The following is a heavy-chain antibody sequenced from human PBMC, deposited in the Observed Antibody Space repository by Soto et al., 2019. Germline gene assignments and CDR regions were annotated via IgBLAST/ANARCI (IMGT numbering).Heavy chain of an antibody. V-gene: IGHV4-34*01. D-gene: IGHD3-16*01. CDR2: INHSGST. Sequence: SETLSLTCAVYGGSFSGYYWSWIRQPPGKGLEWIGEINHSGSTNYNPSLKSRVTISVDTSKNQFSLKLSSVTAADTAVYYCAFGPLNWFDPWGQGTLVTVSS. J-gene: IGHJ5*02. CDR3: AFGPLNWFDP. CDR1: GGSFSGYY.